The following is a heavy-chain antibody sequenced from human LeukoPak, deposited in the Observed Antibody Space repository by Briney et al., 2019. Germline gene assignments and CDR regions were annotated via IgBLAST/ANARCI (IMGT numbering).Heavy chain of an antibody. J-gene: IGHJ5*02. CDR1: GYTFTSYG. Sequence: ASVKVSCKASGYTFTSYGIIWVRQAPGLGLEWMGWISTYSHDPNYAKKFQGRVAMTTDTSTRTAYMELRSLTSDDTAMYYCARGDIDSSGYYLNWIDPWGQGTLVTVSS. V-gene: IGHV1-18*01. D-gene: IGHD3-22*01. CDR2: ISTYSHDP. CDR3: ARGDIDSSGYYLNWIDP.